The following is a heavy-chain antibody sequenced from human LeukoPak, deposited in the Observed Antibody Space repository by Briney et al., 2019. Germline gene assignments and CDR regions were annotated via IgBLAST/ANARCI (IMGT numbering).Heavy chain of an antibody. CDR2: IYYSGST. J-gene: IGHJ4*02. CDR3: ARGVAAAGPRASPFDY. CDR1: GYSISSSNW. V-gene: IGHV4-28*03. Sequence: SDTLSLTCAVSGYSISSSNWWGWIRQPPGKGLEWIGYIYYSGSTYYNPSLKSRVTMSVDTSKNQFSLKLSSVTAADTAVYYCARGVAAAGPRASPFDYWGQGTLVTVSS. D-gene: IGHD6-13*01.